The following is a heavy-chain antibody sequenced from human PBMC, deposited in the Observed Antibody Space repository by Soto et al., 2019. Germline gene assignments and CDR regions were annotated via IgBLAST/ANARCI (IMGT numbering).Heavy chain of an antibody. CDR1: GFTFTSYW. CDR3: AREDFYRFDY. CDR2: IKEDGSAK. V-gene: IGHV3-7*01. J-gene: IGHJ4*02. Sequence: EVQLVESGGGLVQPGGSLRVSCAASGFTFTSYWMSWVRQAPGKGLEWVANIKEDGSAKYYLDSVNGRFTISRDNAKNSLYLQMNSLRADDTAVYYCAREDFYRFDYWGQGNLVTFSS.